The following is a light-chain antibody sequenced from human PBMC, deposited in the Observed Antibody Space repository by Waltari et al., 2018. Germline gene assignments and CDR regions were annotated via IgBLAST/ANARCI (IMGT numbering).Light chain of an antibody. CDR1: RGITNY. V-gene: IGKV1-27*01. J-gene: IGKJ1*01. Sequence: DIQMTQSPSSLSASVGDRVTITCRASRGITNYLGWYQQKPGKVPNLLIFAASTLQSGVPSRFSASGAGSDFTLTISSLQPEDAATYYCQQYDSVPPTFGQGTKVDIK. CDR3: QQYDSVPPT. CDR2: AAS.